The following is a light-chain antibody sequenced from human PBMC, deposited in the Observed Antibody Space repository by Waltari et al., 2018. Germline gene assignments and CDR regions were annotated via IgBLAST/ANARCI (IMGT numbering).Light chain of an antibody. CDR1: NIGTYS. V-gene: IGLV3-21*04. CDR2: YDR. CDR3: HVWHPHVDPGV. J-gene: IGLJ1*01. Sequence: SYVVPQPPSVSVAPGETATITCGGDNIGTYSVHWYQQKAVQAPVLVIFYDRDRPSWIPDLFAGSNSGNTATLTISRVEAGDEARYYCHVWHPHVDPGVFGTGTEVTVL.